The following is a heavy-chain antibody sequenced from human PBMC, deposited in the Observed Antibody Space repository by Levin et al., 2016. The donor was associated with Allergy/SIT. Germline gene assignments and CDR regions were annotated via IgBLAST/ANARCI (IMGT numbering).Heavy chain of an antibody. CDR2: IYYSGST. CDR3: ARAADYDYGDYGLNY. D-gene: IGHD4-17*01. J-gene: IGHJ4*02. V-gene: IGHV4-59*01. Sequence: WIRQPPGKGLEWIGYIYYSGSTNYNPSLKSRVTISVDTSKNQFSLKLSSVTAADTAVYYCARAADYDYGDYGLNYWGQGTLVTVSS.